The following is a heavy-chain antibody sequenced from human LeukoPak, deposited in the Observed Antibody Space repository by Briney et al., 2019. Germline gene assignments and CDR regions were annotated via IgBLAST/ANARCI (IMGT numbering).Heavy chain of an antibody. V-gene: IGHV4-59*08. Sequence: SETLSLTCTVSGGSISSYYWSWIRQPPGKGLEWIGYIYYSGSTNYNPSLKSRVTISVDTSKNQFSLKLSSVTAADTAVYYCARIGAAAGNFDYWGQGILVTVSS. CDR2: IYYSGST. CDR3: ARIGAAAGNFDY. D-gene: IGHD6-13*01. J-gene: IGHJ4*02. CDR1: GGSISSYY.